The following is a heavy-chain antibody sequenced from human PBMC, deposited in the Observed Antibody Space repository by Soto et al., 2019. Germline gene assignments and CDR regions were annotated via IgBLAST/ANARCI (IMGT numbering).Heavy chain of an antibody. CDR1: GFSLSNARMG. V-gene: IGHV2-26*01. CDR2: IFSNDEK. Sequence: SGPTLVNPTETLTLTCTVSGFSLSNARMGVSWIRQPPGKALEWLAHIFSNDEKSYSTSLKSRLTISKDTSKSQVVLTMTNMDPVDTATYYCARISWITIFGVVIIMDYWGQGALVTVSS. D-gene: IGHD3-3*01. J-gene: IGHJ4*02. CDR3: ARISWITIFGVVIIMDY.